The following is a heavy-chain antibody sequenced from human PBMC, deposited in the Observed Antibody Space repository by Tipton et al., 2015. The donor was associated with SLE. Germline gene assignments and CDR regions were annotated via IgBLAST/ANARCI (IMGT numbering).Heavy chain of an antibody. V-gene: IGHV4-34*01. CDR3: ARGSSGWYVY. D-gene: IGHD6-19*01. CDR1: GGSFNDYY. Sequence: TLSLTCAVYGGSFNDYYWSWIRQPPGKGLDWIGEINHSGSTNYNPSLKSRVTISVDTSKNQFSLKLSSVTAADTAVYYCARGSSGWYVYWGQGTLVTVSS. CDR2: INHSGST. J-gene: IGHJ4*02.